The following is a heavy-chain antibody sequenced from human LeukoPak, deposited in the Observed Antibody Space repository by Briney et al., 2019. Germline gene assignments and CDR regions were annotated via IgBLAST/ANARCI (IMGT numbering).Heavy chain of an antibody. CDR2: ISSSSSYT. V-gene: IGHV3-11*03. J-gene: IGHJ3*02. CDR1: GFTFSDYY. CDR3: ARCIAVAESDAFDI. Sequence: PGGSLRLSCAASGFTFSDYYMSWIRQAPGKGREWVSYISSSSSYTNYADSVKGRFTISRDNAKNSRYLQMNSLRAEDTAVYYCARCIAVAESDAFDIWGQGTMVTVSS. D-gene: IGHD6-19*01.